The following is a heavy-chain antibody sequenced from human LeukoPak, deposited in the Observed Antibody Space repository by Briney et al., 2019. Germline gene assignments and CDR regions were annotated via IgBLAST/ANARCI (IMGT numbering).Heavy chain of an antibody. V-gene: IGHV4-30-4*08. CDR3: ARALMRDIVVVPAAIRNWFDP. J-gene: IGHJ5*02. CDR1: GGSISSGDYY. D-gene: IGHD2-2*02. Sequence: PSETLSLTCTVSGGSISSGDYYWSWIRQPPGKGLEWIGYIYYSGSTYYNPSLKSRVTISVDTSKNQFSLKLSSVTAADTAVYYCARALMRDIVVVPAAIRNWFDPWGQGTLVTVSS. CDR2: IYYSGST.